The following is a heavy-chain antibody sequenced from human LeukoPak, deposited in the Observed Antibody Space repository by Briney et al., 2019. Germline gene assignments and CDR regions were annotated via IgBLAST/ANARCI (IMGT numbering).Heavy chain of an antibody. CDR2: IYYNGNT. V-gene: IGHV4-39*07. D-gene: IGHD6-19*01. Sequence: SETLSLTCTVSGGSISSTTYYWGWVRQPPGKGLEWIGSIYYNGNTYYNPSLESRVTISVDTFKNQFSLKLTSVTAADTAVYYCARYGSTWNGYFQHWGPGTLVTVSS. J-gene: IGHJ1*01. CDR1: GGSISSTTYY. CDR3: ARYGSTWNGYFQH.